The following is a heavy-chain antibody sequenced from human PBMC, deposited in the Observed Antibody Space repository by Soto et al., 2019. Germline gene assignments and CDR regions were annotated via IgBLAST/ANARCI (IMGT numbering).Heavy chain of an antibody. V-gene: IGHV1-69*12. CDR2: IIPIFGTA. Sequence: QVQLVQSGAEVKKPGSSVKVSCKASGGTFSSYAISWVRQAPGQGREWMGGIIPIFGTANYAQKFQGRVTITADESTSTAYMERSSLRSEDTAVYYCARSRRQLDKSGGDWFDPWGQGTLVTVSS. CDR1: GGTFSSYA. J-gene: IGHJ5*02. D-gene: IGHD6-6*01. CDR3: ARSRRQLDKSGGDWFDP.